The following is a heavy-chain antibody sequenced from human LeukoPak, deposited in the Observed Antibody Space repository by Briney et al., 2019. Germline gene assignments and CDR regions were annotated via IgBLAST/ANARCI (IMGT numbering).Heavy chain of an antibody. J-gene: IGHJ4*02. D-gene: IGHD5-24*01. CDR1: GGSISSDYY. CDR2: IYHGGST. Sequence: SETLSLTCTVSGGSISSDYYWGWIRQPPGKGLEWIGNIYHGGSTYYNPSLKSRVTISVDTSKNQFSLNLSSVTATDTAVYYCARGWLQVDYWGQGTLVTVSS. CDR3: ARGWLQVDY. V-gene: IGHV4-38-2*02.